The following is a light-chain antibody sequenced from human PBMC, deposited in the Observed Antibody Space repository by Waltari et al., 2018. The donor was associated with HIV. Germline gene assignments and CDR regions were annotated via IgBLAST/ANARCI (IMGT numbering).Light chain of an antibody. V-gene: IGKV1-39*01. CDR3: QQSYSTREWA. CDR2: AAS. Sequence: DIQMTQSPSSLSASVGDRVTITCRASQSISSYLNWYQQKPGKAPKLPIYAASSLQSGVPSRFSGSGSGTDFTLTISSLQPEDFATYYCQQSYSTREWAFGQGTKVEIK. J-gene: IGKJ1*01. CDR1: QSISSY.